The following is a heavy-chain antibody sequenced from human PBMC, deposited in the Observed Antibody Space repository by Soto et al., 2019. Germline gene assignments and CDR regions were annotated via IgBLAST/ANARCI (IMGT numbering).Heavy chain of an antibody. Sequence: EVQLLESGGGLVQPGGSLRLSCAASGFTFSSYARSWVRQAPGKGLEWVSAISGSGGSTYYPDSVKGRFTISRDNSKNTLYLQMNSLRAADTAVYYCAKDRDGYYYYGMDVWGQGTTVNGSS. V-gene: IGHV3-23*01. CDR2: ISGSGGST. J-gene: IGHJ6*02. D-gene: IGHD3-10*01. CDR3: AKDRDGYYYYGMDV. CDR1: GFTFSSYA.